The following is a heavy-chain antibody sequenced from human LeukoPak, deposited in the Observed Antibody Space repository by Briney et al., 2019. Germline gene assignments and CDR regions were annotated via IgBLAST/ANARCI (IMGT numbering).Heavy chain of an antibody. V-gene: IGHV4-38-2*02. CDR3: ARVGVTADFDY. Sequence: PSETLSLTCTVSGYSISSGYYWGWIRQPPGKGLEWIGSIYHSGSTYYNPSLKSRVTISVDTSKNQFSLNLSSVTAADTAVYYCARVGVTADFDYWGQGTLVTVSS. J-gene: IGHJ4*02. CDR1: GYSISSGYY. CDR2: IYHSGST. D-gene: IGHD1-26*01.